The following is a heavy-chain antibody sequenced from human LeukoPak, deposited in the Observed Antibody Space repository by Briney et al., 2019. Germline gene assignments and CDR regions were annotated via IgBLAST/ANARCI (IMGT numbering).Heavy chain of an antibody. D-gene: IGHD4-23*01. CDR2: ISASGGGT. Sequence: GGSLRLSCAASEFIFSSYGMSWVRQAPGKGPEWVSAISASGGGTYYADSVKGRFTISRDNSRNTLYLQMNSLRAEDTAIYYCAKEVTPGALLYGPFDYWGQGTLVTVSS. V-gene: IGHV3-23*01. J-gene: IGHJ4*02. CDR1: EFIFSSYG. CDR3: AKEVTPGALLYGPFDY.